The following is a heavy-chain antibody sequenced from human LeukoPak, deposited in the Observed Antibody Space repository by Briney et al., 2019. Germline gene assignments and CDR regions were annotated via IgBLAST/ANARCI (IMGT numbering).Heavy chain of an antibody. Sequence: SETLSLTCAVYGGSFSGYYWSWIRQPPGKGLEWIGEINHSGSTNYNPSLKSRVTISLDTSKNQFSLKLRSVTAADTAVYYCARGSFWSGYYTGVFVAYFDYWGQGTLVTVSS. V-gene: IGHV4-34*01. CDR2: INHSGST. CDR3: ARGSFWSGYYTGVFVAYFDY. J-gene: IGHJ4*02. CDR1: GGSFSGYY. D-gene: IGHD3-3*01.